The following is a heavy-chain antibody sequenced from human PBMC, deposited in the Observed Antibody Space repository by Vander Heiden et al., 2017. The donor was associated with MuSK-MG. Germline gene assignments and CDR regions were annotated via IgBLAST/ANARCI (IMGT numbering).Heavy chain of an antibody. V-gene: IGHV3-11*05. D-gene: IGHD6-13*01. J-gene: IGHJ4*02. CDR1: GFTFSDYY. Sequence: QVQLVESGGGLVKPGGSLRLSCAASGFTFSDYYMSWIRQAPGKGLEWVSYISSSSSYTNYADSVKGRFTISRDNAKNSLYLQMNSLRAEDTAVYYCAREGPYSSSWYPAPWFDYWGQGTLVTVSS. CDR2: ISSSSSYT. CDR3: AREGPYSSSWYPAPWFDY.